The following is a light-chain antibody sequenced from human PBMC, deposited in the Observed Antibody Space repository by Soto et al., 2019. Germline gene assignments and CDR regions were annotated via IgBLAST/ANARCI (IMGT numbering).Light chain of an antibody. Sequence: QSVLTRLASVSGSPGQSITISCTGTSNDVGGFNYVSWYQQHPGKAPKLMIYDVRNRPSGVSNRFSGSKSGNTASLIISGLQPEDEADYYCSSYTSISTVVFGGGTKVTVL. J-gene: IGLJ3*02. V-gene: IGLV2-14*01. CDR1: SNDVGGFNY. CDR2: DVR. CDR3: SSYTSISTVV.